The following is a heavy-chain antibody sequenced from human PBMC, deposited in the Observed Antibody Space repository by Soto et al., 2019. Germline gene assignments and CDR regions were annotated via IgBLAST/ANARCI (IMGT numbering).Heavy chain of an antibody. V-gene: IGHV1-18*01. D-gene: IGHD5-12*01. CDR3: ARHHGPTTSENWFDA. CDR1: GYTFFTYD. Sequence: QVHLVQSGVEVKTPGASVKVSCQASGYTFFTYDISWVRQAPGQGLEWKGWISTYRGDTKYAQKFQGRVTMTTDTSTTTAHLELSSLRSEDTAVYYCARHHGPTTSENWFDAWGQGTLVTVSS. CDR2: ISTYRGDT. J-gene: IGHJ5*02.